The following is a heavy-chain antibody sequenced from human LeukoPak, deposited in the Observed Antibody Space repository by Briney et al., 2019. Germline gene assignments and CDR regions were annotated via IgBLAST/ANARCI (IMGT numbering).Heavy chain of an antibody. Sequence: PSETLSLTCTVSGDSISSYYWTWIRQPPGKGLEWVGYIYYSGSTNYNPSLKSRVAISVDTSKNQFSLKLSSVTAADTAVYYCARGPGGPDAFDIWGQGTMVTVSS. CDR2: IYYSGST. V-gene: IGHV4-59*01. J-gene: IGHJ3*02. CDR1: GDSISSYY. D-gene: IGHD3-16*01. CDR3: ARGPGGPDAFDI.